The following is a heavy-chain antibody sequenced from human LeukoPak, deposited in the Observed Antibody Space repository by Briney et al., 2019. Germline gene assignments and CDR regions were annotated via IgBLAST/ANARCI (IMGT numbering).Heavy chain of an antibody. CDR3: ARVSPNYYDSSGYDPTEYFQH. D-gene: IGHD3-22*01. Sequence: GGSLRLSCAASGFTFSDYYMSWIRQAPGKGLEWVSYISSSGSTIYYADSVKGRFTISRDNAKNSLYLQMNSLRAEDTAVYYCARVSPNYYDSSGYDPTEYFQHWGQGTLVTVSS. V-gene: IGHV3-11*01. CDR1: GFTFSDYY. J-gene: IGHJ1*01. CDR2: ISSSGSTI.